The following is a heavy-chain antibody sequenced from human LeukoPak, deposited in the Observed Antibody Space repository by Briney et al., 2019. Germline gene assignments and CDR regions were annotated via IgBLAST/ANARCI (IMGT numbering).Heavy chain of an antibody. CDR2: IGGSDGNT. J-gene: IGHJ4*02. V-gene: IGHV3-23*01. D-gene: IGHD3-10*01. Sequence: PGGSLRLSCAASGFTFSSYAMSWVRQAPGNGLEWVSAIGGSDGNTYYADAVKGRFTISRDNSKNTLYLQMNSLRAEDTAVYYCARAAENYYGSGSYSQWNYFDYWGQGTLVTVSS. CDR1: GFTFSSYA. CDR3: ARAAENYYGSGSYSQWNYFDY.